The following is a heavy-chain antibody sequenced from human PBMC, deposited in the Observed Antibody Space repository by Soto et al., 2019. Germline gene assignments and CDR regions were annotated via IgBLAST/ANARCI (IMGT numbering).Heavy chain of an antibody. D-gene: IGHD6-19*01. V-gene: IGHV4-59*01. CDR3: ARGVSSGWYYFDY. CDR2: IYYSGIT. Sequence: SETLSLTCTVSGGSISSYYWSWIRQPPGKGLEWIGYIYYSGITNYNPSLKSRVTISVDTSKNQFSLKLSSVTAADTAVYYCARGVSSGWYYFDYWGQGTLVTVSS. J-gene: IGHJ4*02. CDR1: GGSISSYY.